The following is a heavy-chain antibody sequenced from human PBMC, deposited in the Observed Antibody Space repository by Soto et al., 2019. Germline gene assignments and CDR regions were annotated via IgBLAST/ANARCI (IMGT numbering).Heavy chain of an antibody. CDR3: AKDSIVLMVSNWFDP. CDR1: GFTFSSYA. D-gene: IGHD2-8*01. J-gene: IGHJ5*02. Sequence: GGSLRLSCAASGFTFSSYAMSWVRQAPGKGLEWVSAISGSGGSTYYADSVKGRFTISRDNSKNTLYLQMNSLRAEDTAVYYCAKDSIVLMVSNWFDPWGQGTLVTVSS. V-gene: IGHV3-23*01. CDR2: ISGSGGST.